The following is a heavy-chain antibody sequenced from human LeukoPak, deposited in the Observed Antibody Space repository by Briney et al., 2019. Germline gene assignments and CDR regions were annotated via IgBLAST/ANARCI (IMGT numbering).Heavy chain of an antibody. CDR3: AKTDLLGYCSSTSCYLSDY. CDR2: ISSSSSNI. CDR1: GFTFSSYS. V-gene: IGHV3-21*01. D-gene: IGHD2-2*01. Sequence: GGSLRLSCAASGFTFSSYSMNWVRQAPGKGLEWVSSISSSSSNIYYADSVKGRFTISRDNSKNTLYLQMNSLRAEDTAVYYCAKTDLLGYCSSTSCYLSDYWGQGTLVTVSS. J-gene: IGHJ4*02.